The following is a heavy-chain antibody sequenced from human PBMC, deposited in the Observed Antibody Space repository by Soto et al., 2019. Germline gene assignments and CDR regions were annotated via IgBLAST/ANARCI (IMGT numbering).Heavy chain of an antibody. CDR3: PGLSTSGRLHLGGAW. V-gene: IGHV4-39*01. Sequence: ASETLSLTCTVSGGSISSSSYYWRWIRQPPGKGLEWIGSIYYSGSTYYNPSLKSRVTISVDTSKNQFSLKLSSATAADTAVYYCPGLSTSGRLHLGGAWWGQGALVTVS. CDR2: IYYSGST. CDR1: GGSISSSSYY. J-gene: IGHJ4*02. D-gene: IGHD3-16*01.